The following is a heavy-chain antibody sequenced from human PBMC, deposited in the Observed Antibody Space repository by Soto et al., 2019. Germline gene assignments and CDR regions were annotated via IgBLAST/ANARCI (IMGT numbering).Heavy chain of an antibody. J-gene: IGHJ5*02. CDR1: GGTFSSYA. D-gene: IGHD6-13*01. Sequence: QVQLVQSGAEVKKPGSSVKVSCKASGGTFSSYAISWVRQAPGQGLEWMGGLTPIFGTANYAQKFQGRVTITADESTSTAYMELSSLRSEDTAVYYCARDRHSSSWYIERWFDPWGQGTLVTVSS. CDR3: ARDRHSSSWYIERWFDP. V-gene: IGHV1-69*01. CDR2: LTPIFGTA.